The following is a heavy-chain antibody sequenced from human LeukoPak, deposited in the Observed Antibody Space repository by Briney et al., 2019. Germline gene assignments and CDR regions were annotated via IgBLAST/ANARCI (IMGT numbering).Heavy chain of an antibody. D-gene: IGHD5-18*01. CDR1: GFTFSSYA. CDR2: ISGSGGST. CDR3: AKVKKDTAMVLLYFDY. V-gene: IGHV3-23*01. J-gene: IGHJ4*02. Sequence: PGGSLRLSCAASGFTFSSYAMSWVRQAPGKGLEWVSAISGSGGSTYYADSVKGRFTISRDNSKNTLYLQMNSLRAEDTAVYYCAKVKKDTAMVLLYFDYWGQGTLVTVSS.